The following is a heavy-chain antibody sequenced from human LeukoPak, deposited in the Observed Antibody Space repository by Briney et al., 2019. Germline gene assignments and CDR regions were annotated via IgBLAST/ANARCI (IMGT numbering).Heavy chain of an antibody. CDR1: GFTFSSYW. J-gene: IGHJ4*02. CDR3: ASWGTPGFDY. CDR2: INTDGSST. V-gene: IGHV3-74*01. Sequence: PGGSLKLSCAASGFTFSSYWMHWVRHAPGKGLVWVSHINTDGSSTSYADSVKGRFTISRDNAKNTLYLQMNSLRAEDTAVYYCASWGTPGFDYWGQGTLVSVSS. D-gene: IGHD3-16*01.